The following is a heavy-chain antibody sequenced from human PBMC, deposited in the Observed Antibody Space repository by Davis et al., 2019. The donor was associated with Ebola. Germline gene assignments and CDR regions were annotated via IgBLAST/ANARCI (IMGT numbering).Heavy chain of an antibody. Sequence: GESLKISCAASGFTFSSYSMNWVRQAPGKGLEWVSSISSSSSYIYYADSVKGRFTISRDNSKNSLYLQMNSLRTEDTALYYCAKAPFVVPAAIFGGWFDPWGQGTLVTVSS. J-gene: IGHJ5*02. D-gene: IGHD2-2*01. CDR3: AKAPFVVPAAIFGGWFDP. V-gene: IGHV3-21*04. CDR1: GFTFSSYS. CDR2: ISSSSSYI.